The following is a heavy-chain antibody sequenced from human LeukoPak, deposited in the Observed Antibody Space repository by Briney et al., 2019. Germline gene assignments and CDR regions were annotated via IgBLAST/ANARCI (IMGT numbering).Heavy chain of an antibody. V-gene: IGHV3-11*01. CDR1: GFTFSDYY. CDR2: ISSSGSTI. D-gene: IGHD3-16*02. CDR3: AKDLENYDYVWGSYPESPFDY. J-gene: IGHJ4*02. Sequence: GGSLRLSCAASGFTFSDYYMSWIRQAPGKGLEWVSYISSSGSTIYYADSVKGRFTISRDNAKNSLYLQMNSLRAEDTAVYYCAKDLENYDYVWGSYPESPFDYWGQGTLVTVSS.